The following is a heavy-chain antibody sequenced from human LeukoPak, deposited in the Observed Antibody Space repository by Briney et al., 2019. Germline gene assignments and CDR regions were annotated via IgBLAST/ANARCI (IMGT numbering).Heavy chain of an antibody. CDR3: ARAGEFYFDY. CDR1: GFAFSSYW. CDR2: IKQDGSEK. D-gene: IGHD3-10*01. V-gene: IGHV3-7*01. Sequence: GGSLRLSCAASGFAFSSYWMSWVRQAPGKGLEWVANIKQDGSEKYYVDSVKGRFTIPRDNAKNSLYLQMNSLRAEDTAVYYCARAGEFYFDYWGQETLVTVSS. J-gene: IGHJ4*02.